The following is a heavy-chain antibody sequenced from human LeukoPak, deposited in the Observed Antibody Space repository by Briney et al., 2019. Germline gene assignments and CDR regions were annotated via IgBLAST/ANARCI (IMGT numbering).Heavy chain of an antibody. V-gene: IGHV3-7*03. CDR3: AKGGGLDV. Sequence: GGSLRLSCAASGFTFSSYWMNWARQAPGKGPEWVASINHNGNVNYYVDSVKGRFTISRDNAKNSLYLQMSNLRAEDTAVYFCAKGGGLDVWGQGATVTVSS. D-gene: IGHD3-16*01. CDR2: INHNGNVN. J-gene: IGHJ6*02. CDR1: GFTFSSYW.